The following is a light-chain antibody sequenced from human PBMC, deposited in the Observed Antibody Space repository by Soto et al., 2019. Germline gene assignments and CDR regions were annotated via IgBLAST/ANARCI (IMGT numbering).Light chain of an antibody. J-gene: IGLJ1*01. Sequence: QSALTQPRSVSGSPGQSVAISCTGTSSDFGGYNYVSWYQQHPGKAPKFMIYDVTKRPSGVPDRFSGSKSGNTASLTITGLLAEDEADYYCCSFGGSFYVFGTGTKLTVL. CDR1: SSDFGGYNY. CDR3: CSFGGSFYV. V-gene: IGLV2-11*01. CDR2: DVT.